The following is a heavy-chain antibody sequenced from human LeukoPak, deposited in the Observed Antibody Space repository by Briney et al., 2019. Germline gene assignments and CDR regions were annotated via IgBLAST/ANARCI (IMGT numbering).Heavy chain of an antibody. Sequence: GGSLRLSCTASGFTFGDYAMSWVRQAPGKGLEWVGFIRSKAYGGTTEYAASVKGRFTISRDDSKSIAYLQMNSLKTEDTAVYYCTTPHTIFGVEQFDYWGQGTLVTVSS. V-gene: IGHV3-49*04. D-gene: IGHD3-3*01. CDR3: TTPHTIFGVEQFDY. J-gene: IGHJ4*02. CDR2: IRSKAYGGTT. CDR1: GFTFGDYA.